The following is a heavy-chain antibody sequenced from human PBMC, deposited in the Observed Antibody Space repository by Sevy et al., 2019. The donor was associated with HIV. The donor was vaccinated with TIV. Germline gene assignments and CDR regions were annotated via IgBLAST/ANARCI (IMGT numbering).Heavy chain of an antibody. V-gene: IGHV3-48*01. CDR3: ARRRPCYGDYVRRKGGDYFDY. CDR1: GFTFSSYS. CDR2: ISSSSSTI. J-gene: IGHJ4*02. D-gene: IGHD4-17*01. Sequence: GGSLRLSCAASGFTFSSYSMNWVRQAPGKGLEWVSYISSSSSTIYYADSVKGRFTIYRYNAKNSLYLQRNSLRAEDTAVYYCARRRPCYGDYVRRKGGDYFDYWGQGTLVTVSS.